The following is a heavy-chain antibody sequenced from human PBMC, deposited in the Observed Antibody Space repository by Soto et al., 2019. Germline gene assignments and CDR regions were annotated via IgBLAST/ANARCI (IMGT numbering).Heavy chain of an antibody. CDR1: GGSISSYY. D-gene: IGHD5-12*01. V-gene: IGHV4-59*01. CDR2: IYYSGST. Sequence: QVQLQELGPGLVKPSETLSLTCTVSGGSISSYYWSWIRQPPGKGLEWIGYIYYSGSTNYNPSLKSRVTISVDTSKNQFSLKLSSVTAADTAVYYCAVATDTPYYYGMDVWGQGTTVTVSS. J-gene: IGHJ6*02. CDR3: AVATDTPYYYGMDV.